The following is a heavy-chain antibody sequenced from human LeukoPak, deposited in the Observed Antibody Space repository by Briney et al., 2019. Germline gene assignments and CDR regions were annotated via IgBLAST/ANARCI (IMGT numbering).Heavy chain of an antibody. D-gene: IGHD5-24*01. V-gene: IGHV3-66*01. Sequence: GGSLRLSCAASGFIVSSNYMSWVRQAPGKGLEWVSVIYSGGSTYYADSVKGRFTISRDNSKNTLYLQMNSLRAEDTAVYYCARDWDGYGPGYFDYWGQGTLVTVSS. J-gene: IGHJ4*02. CDR2: IYSGGST. CDR3: ARDWDGYGPGYFDY. CDR1: GFIVSSNY.